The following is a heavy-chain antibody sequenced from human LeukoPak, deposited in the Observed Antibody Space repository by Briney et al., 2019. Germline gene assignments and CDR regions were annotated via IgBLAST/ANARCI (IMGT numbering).Heavy chain of an antibody. Sequence: ASVKVSCTVSGYTLTELSMHWVRQAPGKGLEWMGGFDPEDGETIYAQKFQGRVTMTEDTSTDTAYMELSSLRSEDTAVYYCATDDVTMVRGVITYYYYGMDVWGQGTTVTVSS. CDR2: FDPEDGET. CDR1: GYTLTELS. CDR3: ATDDVTMVRGVITYYYYGMDV. V-gene: IGHV1-24*01. D-gene: IGHD3-10*01. J-gene: IGHJ6*02.